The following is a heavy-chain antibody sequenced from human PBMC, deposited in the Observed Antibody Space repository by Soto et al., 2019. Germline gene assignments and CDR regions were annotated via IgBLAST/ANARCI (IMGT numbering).Heavy chain of an antibody. Sequence: PGGSLRLSCAASGFTFSSYGMHWVRQAPGKGLEWVAVISYDGSNKYYADSVKGRFTISRDNSKNTLYLQMNSLRAEDTAVYYCAKELELLYFDYWGQGTLVTVSS. CDR2: ISYDGSNK. D-gene: IGHD1-7*01. CDR3: AKELELLYFDY. CDR1: GFTFSSYG. V-gene: IGHV3-30*18. J-gene: IGHJ4*02.